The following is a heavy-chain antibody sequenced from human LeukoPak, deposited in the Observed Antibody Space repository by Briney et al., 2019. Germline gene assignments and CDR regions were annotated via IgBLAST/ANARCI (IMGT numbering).Heavy chain of an antibody. J-gene: IGHJ3*02. CDR1: GGSIRSYF. D-gene: IGHD5-12*01. Sequence: SETLSLTCTVSGGSIRSYFWSWLRQPPGKGLEWVGYIWDTEITDYNPSLKSRVTISLDTSKNHFSLKLRSVTAADTALYFCARGLVLATDDAFDIWGQGTLVTVSS. V-gene: IGHV4-59*01. CDR3: ARGLVLATDDAFDI. CDR2: IWDTEIT.